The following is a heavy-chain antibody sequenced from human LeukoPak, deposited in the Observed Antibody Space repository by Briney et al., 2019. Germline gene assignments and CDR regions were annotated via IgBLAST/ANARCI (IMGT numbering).Heavy chain of an antibody. CDR1: GFTFSSYS. J-gene: IGHJ5*02. V-gene: IGHV3-48*01. CDR3: ARGSGSYSFKLLGFDP. CDR2: ISSSAGII. Sequence: GGSLRLSCAASGFTFSSYSMNWVRQAPGKGLEWVSYISSSAGIIYYADSVKGRFTISRDSAKNSLFLQMNSLRAEDTAVYYCARGSGSYSFKLLGFDPWGQGTLVTVSS. D-gene: IGHD1-26*01.